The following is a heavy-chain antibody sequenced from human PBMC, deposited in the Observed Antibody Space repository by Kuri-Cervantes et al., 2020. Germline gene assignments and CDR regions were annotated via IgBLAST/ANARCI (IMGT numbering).Heavy chain of an antibody. CDR2: ISYDGSNK. J-gene: IGHJ6*02. CDR3: ARELLPREPAGMDV. Sequence: GESLKISCAASGLTFSSYAMHWVRQAPGKGLEWVAVISYDGSNKYYADSVKGRFTISRDNSKNTLYLQMNSLRAEDTAVYYCARELLPREPAGMDVWGQGTTVTVSS. V-gene: IGHV3-30-3*01. CDR1: GLTFSSYA. D-gene: IGHD3-22*01.